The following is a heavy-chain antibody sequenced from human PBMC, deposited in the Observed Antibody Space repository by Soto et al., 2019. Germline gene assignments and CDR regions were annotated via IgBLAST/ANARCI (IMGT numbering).Heavy chain of an antibody. J-gene: IGHJ5*02. V-gene: IGHV3-23*01. D-gene: IGHD2-21*02. CDR3: AKARHSGDFAGSYDS. Sequence: GGSLRLSCAASGFSFVDYAINWVRQVPGRGLEYVAGIGGRGGNAFYADSMKGRFSISRDNSKNTVYLHMHNLRVDDSAMYYCAKARHSGDFAGSYDSWGQGTLVTVSS. CDR1: GFSFVDYA. CDR2: IGGRGGNA.